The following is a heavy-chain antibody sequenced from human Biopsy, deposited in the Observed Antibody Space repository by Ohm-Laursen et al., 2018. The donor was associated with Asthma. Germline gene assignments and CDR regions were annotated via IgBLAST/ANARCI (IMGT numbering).Heavy chain of an antibody. J-gene: IGHJ6*02. V-gene: IGHV4-30-4*01. CDR2: GFYSGST. D-gene: IGHD4-17*01. Sequence: TLSLTCTVSRGYIRSYDHHWAWIRQPPGKGLEWIGSGFYSGSTHYSPSLARRVSISVDTSMNQFSMTLRSVTAADTAVYFCARVASYGDICFAIDVWGPGTTVSV. CDR1: RGYIRSYDHH. CDR3: ARVASYGDICFAIDV.